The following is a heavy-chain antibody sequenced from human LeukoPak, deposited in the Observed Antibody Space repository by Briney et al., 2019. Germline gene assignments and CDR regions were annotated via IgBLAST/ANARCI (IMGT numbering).Heavy chain of an antibody. Sequence: GASVKVSCKASGGTFSSYAISWVRQAPGQGLEWMGRIIPIFGTANYAQKFQGRVTITTDESTSTAYMELSSLRFEDTAVYYCARGARGSSGYYDAFDIWGQGTMVTVSS. CDR1: GGTFSSYA. D-gene: IGHD3-22*01. CDR3: ARGARGSSGYYDAFDI. CDR2: IIPIFGTA. V-gene: IGHV1-69*05. J-gene: IGHJ3*02.